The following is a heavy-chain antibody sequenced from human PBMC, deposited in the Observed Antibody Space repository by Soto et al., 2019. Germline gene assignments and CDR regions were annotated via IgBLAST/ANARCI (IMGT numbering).Heavy chain of an antibody. J-gene: IGHJ4*02. CDR1: GFIFSNNG. Sequence: AGGSLRLSCEGSGFIFSNNGMHWVRQAPGKGLEWVAFMSYDGSSKFVSDSVKGRFTISRDNSKNTLFLHMNSLRAEDTALYYCAKAQTHDYSNYGLYYFDYWGQGTLVTVSS. V-gene: IGHV3-30*06. D-gene: IGHD4-4*01. CDR3: AKAQTHDYSNYGLYYFDY. CDR2: MSYDGSSK.